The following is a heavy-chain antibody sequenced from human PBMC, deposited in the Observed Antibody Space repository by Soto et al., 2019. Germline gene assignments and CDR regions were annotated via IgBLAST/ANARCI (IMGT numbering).Heavy chain of an antibody. V-gene: IGHV1-18*01. Sequence: QVHLVQSGVEVKTPGASVKVSCQASGYTFFTYDISWVRQAPGQGLEWMGWISTYSGDTKYAQKSQGRVTMTTATSTATAFLELRSLSSDDTAVYYCARHHGPTTSENWFDPWGQGPLVTVSS. D-gene: IGHD5-12*01. CDR2: ISTYSGDT. CDR3: ARHHGPTTSENWFDP. J-gene: IGHJ5*02. CDR1: GYTFFTYD.